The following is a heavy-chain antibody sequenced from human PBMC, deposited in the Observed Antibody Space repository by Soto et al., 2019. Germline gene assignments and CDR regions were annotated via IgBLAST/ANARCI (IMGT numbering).Heavy chain of an antibody. Sequence: GRSMRLSCAASGLTLSSYTMRWVRQAPCKGLEWVAVISYDGDNQFYTDSVKGRFTISRDNSKNTLYLQMNSLRADDTAVYYCARVSTYYYDNGGSYANYYFDCWGQGTPVTVSS. CDR1: GLTLSSYT. CDR2: ISYDGDNQ. J-gene: IGHJ4*02. CDR3: ARVSTYYYDNGGSYANYYFDC. D-gene: IGHD3-22*01. V-gene: IGHV3-30-3*01.